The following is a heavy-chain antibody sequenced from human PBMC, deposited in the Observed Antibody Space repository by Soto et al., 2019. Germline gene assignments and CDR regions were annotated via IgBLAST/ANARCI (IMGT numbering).Heavy chain of an antibody. CDR1: GFTFSIYS. CDR3: ARDVAARPGGMYV. Sequence: PWGSLRLSCAGSGFTFSIYSMNWVLQAPGKGLEWFSSISSSSSYIYYADSVKGRFTISRDNAKNSLYLQMNSLRAEDTAVYYCARDVAARPGGMYVWGQGTTVTVSS. D-gene: IGHD6-6*01. V-gene: IGHV3-21*01. J-gene: IGHJ6*02. CDR2: ISSSSSYI.